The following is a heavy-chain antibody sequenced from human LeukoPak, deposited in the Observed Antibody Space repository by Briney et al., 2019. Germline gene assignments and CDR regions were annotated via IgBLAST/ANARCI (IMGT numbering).Heavy chain of an antibody. CDR1: GFTFSSYS. Sequence: GGSLRLSCAASGFTFSSYSMNWVRQAQGPGLEWASSISSSSSYIYYADSVKGRFTISRDNAKNSLYLQMNSLRAEDTAVYYCARDSGDGYVDWGQGTLVTVSS. J-gene: IGHJ4*02. CDR2: ISSSSSYI. CDR3: ARDSGDGYVD. V-gene: IGHV3-21*06. D-gene: IGHD5-24*01.